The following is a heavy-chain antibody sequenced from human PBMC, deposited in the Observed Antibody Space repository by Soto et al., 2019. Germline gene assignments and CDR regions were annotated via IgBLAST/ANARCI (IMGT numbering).Heavy chain of an antibody. CDR2: IYYSGST. J-gene: IGHJ6*03. V-gene: IGHV4-31*03. CDR3: ARNYGSGSYTPFDYYMDV. D-gene: IGHD3-10*01. Sequence: QVQLQESGPGLVKPSQTLSLTCTVSGGSISSGGYYWSWIRQHPGKGLEWIGYIYYSGSTYYNPSLKRRVTISVDTSKNQFSLKLSSVPAADTAVYYCARNYGSGSYTPFDYYMDVWGKGTTVTVSS. CDR1: GGSISSGGYY.